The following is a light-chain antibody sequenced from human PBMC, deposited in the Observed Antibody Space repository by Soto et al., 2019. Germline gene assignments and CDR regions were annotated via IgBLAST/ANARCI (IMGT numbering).Light chain of an antibody. CDR3: SSYTRDTALV. CDR2: EVT. J-gene: IGLJ1*01. V-gene: IGLV2-14*01. Sequence: QSVLTQPASVSGSPGQSITISCTGTSRDIGTYDYVSRYQQHPGKAPKLMIYEVTNRPSGVSNRFSGSKSGSTASLTISGLQAEDEADYYCSSYTRDTALVFGPGTKLTVL. CDR1: SRDIGTYDY.